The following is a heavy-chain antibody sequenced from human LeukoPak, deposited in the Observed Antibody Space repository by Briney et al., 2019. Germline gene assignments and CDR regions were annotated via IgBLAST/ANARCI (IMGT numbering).Heavy chain of an antibody. CDR3: GRGYSYGYYFDY. J-gene: IGHJ4*02. Sequence: SETLSLTCAVYGGSFSGYYWSWIRQPPGKGLEWIGEINHSGSTNYNPSLKSRVTISVDTSKNQFSLKLSSVTAADTAVYYCGRGYSYGYYFDYWGQGTLVTVSS. CDR2: INHSGST. D-gene: IGHD5-18*01. CDR1: GGSFSGYY. V-gene: IGHV4-34*01.